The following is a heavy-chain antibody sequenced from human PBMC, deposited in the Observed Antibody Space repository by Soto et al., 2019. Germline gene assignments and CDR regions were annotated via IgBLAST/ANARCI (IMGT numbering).Heavy chain of an antibody. J-gene: IGHJ3*02. CDR1: GFTLSTYS. D-gene: IGHD4-4*01. Sequence: GGSLRLSCAASGFTLSTYSMNWVRQAPGKGLEWVSYISSSSSTIYYADSVKGRFTISRDNAKNSLYLQMNSLRDEGTAVYYCARERDGYSYDAFDIWGQGTMVTVSS. CDR2: ISSSSSTI. CDR3: ARERDGYSYDAFDI. V-gene: IGHV3-48*02.